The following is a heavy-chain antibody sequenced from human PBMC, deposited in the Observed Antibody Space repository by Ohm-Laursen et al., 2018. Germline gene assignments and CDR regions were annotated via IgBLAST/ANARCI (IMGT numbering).Heavy chain of an antibody. CDR3: VRDRDYGDYGEHLDC. CDR2: ISDTSDYI. V-gene: IGHV3-21*01. J-gene: IGHJ4*02. D-gene: IGHD4-17*01. Sequence: GSLRLSCAASEFTFSTYTMNWVRQAPGKGLEWVSAISDTSDYIYYVDSVKGRFTISRDNAKNLLYLQMNSLRAEDTAVYYCVRDRDYGDYGEHLDCWGQGTLVTVSS. CDR1: EFTFSTYT.